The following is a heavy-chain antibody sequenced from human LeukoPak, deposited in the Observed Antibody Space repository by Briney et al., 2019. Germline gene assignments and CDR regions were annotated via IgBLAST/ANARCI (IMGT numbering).Heavy chain of an antibody. Sequence: GASVKVSCKASGYTFTGYYMHWVRQAPGQGLEWMGWINPNSGGTNYAQKFQGRVTMTRDTSISTAYMELSRLRSDDTAVYYCASPIFGVVITTYNTMDVWGKGTTVTVSS. J-gene: IGHJ6*03. CDR3: ASPIFGVVITTYNTMDV. CDR1: GYTFTGYY. D-gene: IGHD3-3*01. CDR2: INPNSGGT. V-gene: IGHV1-2*02.